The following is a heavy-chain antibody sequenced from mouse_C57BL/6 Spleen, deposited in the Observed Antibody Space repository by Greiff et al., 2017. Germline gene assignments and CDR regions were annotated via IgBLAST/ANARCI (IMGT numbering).Heavy chain of an antibody. J-gene: IGHJ2*01. D-gene: IGHD3-2*02. Sequence: QVQLQQPGAELVMPGASVKLSCKASGYTFTSYWMHWVKQRPGQGLEWIGEIDPSDSYTNYNQKFKGKSTLTVDKSSSTAYMQLSSLTSEDSAVYYCARSGAVSSFDYWGQGTTLTVSS. CDR2: IDPSDSYT. CDR1: GYTFTSYW. V-gene: IGHV1-69*01. CDR3: ARSGAVSSFDY.